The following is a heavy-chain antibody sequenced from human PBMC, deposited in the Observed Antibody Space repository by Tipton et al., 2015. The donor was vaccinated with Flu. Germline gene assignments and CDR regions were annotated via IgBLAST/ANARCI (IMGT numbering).Heavy chain of an antibody. CDR1: GFSFSDFG. D-gene: IGHD6-13*01. CDR2: IRYDGNNE. Sequence: SGFSFSDFGMHWVRQAPGKGLEWVAFIRYDGNNEYYADAVKGRLTISRDNSKNTLFPQMNSLRTEDTAVFYCAKDGIEAAASGGGMDVWGRGTTVTVSS. CDR3: AKDGIEAAASGGGMDV. V-gene: IGHV3-30*02. J-gene: IGHJ6*02.